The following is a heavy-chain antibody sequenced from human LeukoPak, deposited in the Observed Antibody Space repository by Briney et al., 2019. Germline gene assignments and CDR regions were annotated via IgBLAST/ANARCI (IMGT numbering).Heavy chain of an antibody. CDR1: GFTFSSYW. V-gene: IGHV3-7*01. CDR3: ARGNWNAPLDYCMDV. Sequence: GGSLRLSCAGSGFTFSSYWMSWVRQAPGKGLEWVANIKQDGSEKYYVDSVKGRFTISRDNAKNSLYLQMNSLRAEDTAVYYCARGNWNAPLDYCMDVWGKGTTVTVSS. J-gene: IGHJ6*03. CDR2: IKQDGSEK. D-gene: IGHD1-20*01.